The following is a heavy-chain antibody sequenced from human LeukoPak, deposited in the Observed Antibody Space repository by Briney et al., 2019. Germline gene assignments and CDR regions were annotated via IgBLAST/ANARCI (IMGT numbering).Heavy chain of an antibody. CDR1: GYTFTSYY. CDR3: ARESQLVVAGTSFDY. CDR2: INPSGGST. Sequence: GASVKVSCKASGYTFTSYYMHWVRQAPGQGLEWMGIINPSGGSTRYAQKLQGRVTMTRDMSTRSVYMELSGLRFEDTAVYYCARESQLVVAGTSFDYWGQGTLVTVSS. J-gene: IGHJ4*02. V-gene: IGHV1-46*04. D-gene: IGHD6-19*01.